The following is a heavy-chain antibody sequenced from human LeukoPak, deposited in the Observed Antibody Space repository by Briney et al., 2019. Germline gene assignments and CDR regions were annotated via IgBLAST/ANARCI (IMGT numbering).Heavy chain of an antibody. CDR3: AGVLRLGEFIGYYYMDV. J-gene: IGHJ6*03. CDR1: GYTFTSYA. CDR2: INTNTGNP. V-gene: IGHV7-4-1*02. Sequence: ASVKVSCKASGYTFTSYAMNWVRQAPGQGLEWMGWINTNTGNPTYAQGFTGRFVFSLDTSVSTAYLQISSLKAEDTAVYYCAGVLRLGEFIGYYYMDVWGKGTTVTVSS. D-gene: IGHD3-16*01.